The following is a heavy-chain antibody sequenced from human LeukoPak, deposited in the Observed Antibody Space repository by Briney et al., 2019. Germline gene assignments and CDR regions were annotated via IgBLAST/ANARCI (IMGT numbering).Heavy chain of an antibody. CDR2: TRNKANSYTT. CDR3: ARESGEIVVVPARYYYYGMDV. CDR1: GFTFSSYG. V-gene: IGHV3-72*01. J-gene: IGHJ6*02. D-gene: IGHD2-2*01. Sequence: GGSLRLSCAASGFTFSSYGMHWVRQAPGKGLEWVGRTRNKANSYTTEYAASVKGRFTISRDDSKNSLYLQMNSLKTEDTAVYYCARESGEIVVVPARYYYYGMDVWGQGTTVTVSS.